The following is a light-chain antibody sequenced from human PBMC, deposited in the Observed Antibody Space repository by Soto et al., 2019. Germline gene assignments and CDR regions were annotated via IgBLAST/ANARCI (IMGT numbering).Light chain of an antibody. Sequence: QSALTQPASVSESPGQSITISCTGTANDVGAYNYVSWYQQHPGKVPKLMIYEVSYRPSGVSNRFSGSKSGNTASLTISGLQAEDEADYYCAAWDDSLSGVVFGGGTKLTVL. V-gene: IGLV2-14*01. CDR1: ANDVGAYNY. CDR3: AAWDDSLSGVV. J-gene: IGLJ2*01. CDR2: EVS.